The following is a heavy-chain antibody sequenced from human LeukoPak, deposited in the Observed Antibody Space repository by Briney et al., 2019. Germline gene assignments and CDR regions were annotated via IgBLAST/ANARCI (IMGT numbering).Heavy chain of an antibody. V-gene: IGHV3-43*02. D-gene: IGHD4-11*01. CDR2: ISGDGGNT. Sequence: GGSLRLSCAASGFTFGDYAMHWVRQAPGKGLEWVSLISGDGGNTYHADSVKGRFTISRDNSRNSLCLQMNGLRTEDTALYYCAKDGYGNYDYWGQGTLVTVSS. CDR1: GFTFGDYA. J-gene: IGHJ4*02. CDR3: AKDGYGNYDY.